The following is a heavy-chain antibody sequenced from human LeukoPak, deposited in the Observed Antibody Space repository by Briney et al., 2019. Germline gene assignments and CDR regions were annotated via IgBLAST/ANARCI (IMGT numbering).Heavy chain of an antibody. D-gene: IGHD1-26*01. V-gene: IGHV3-23*01. CDR1: GFTFSSYA. CDR3: ARSGYSGSYWGGY. Sequence: GGSLRLSCAASGFTFSSYAMSWVRQAPGKGLEWVSAISGSGGSTYYADSVKGRFTISRDNSKNSLYLQMNSLRAEDTAVYYCARSGYSGSYWGGYWGQGTLVTVSS. J-gene: IGHJ4*02. CDR2: ISGSGGST.